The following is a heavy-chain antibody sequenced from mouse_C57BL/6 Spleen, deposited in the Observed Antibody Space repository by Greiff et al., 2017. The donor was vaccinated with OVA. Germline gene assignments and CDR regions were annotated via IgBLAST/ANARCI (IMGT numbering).Heavy chain of an antibody. D-gene: IGHD1-1*01. J-gene: IGHJ3*01. Sequence: EVKVVESGGGLVKPGGSLKLSCAASGFTFSSYAMSWVRQTPEKRLEWVATISDGGSYTYYPDNVKGRFTISRDNAKNNLYLQMSHLKSEDTAMYYCAREGNGSPSFAYWGQGTLVTVSA. CDR2: ISDGGSYT. V-gene: IGHV5-4*01. CDR1: GFTFSSYA. CDR3: AREGNGSPSFAY.